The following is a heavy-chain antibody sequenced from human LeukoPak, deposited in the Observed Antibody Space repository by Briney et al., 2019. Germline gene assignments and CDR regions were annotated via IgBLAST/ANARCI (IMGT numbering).Heavy chain of an antibody. Sequence: SETLSLTCAVYGGSFSDYYWSWIRQPPGKGLEWIGEINHSGSTDYNPSLKSRVTISVDTSKNQFSLKLSSVTAADTAVYYCARGRGYDFWSGYYTGSRFDPWGQGTLVTVSS. V-gene: IGHV4-34*01. CDR3: ARGRGYDFWSGYYTGSRFDP. CDR1: GGSFSDYY. J-gene: IGHJ5*02. CDR2: INHSGST. D-gene: IGHD3-3*01.